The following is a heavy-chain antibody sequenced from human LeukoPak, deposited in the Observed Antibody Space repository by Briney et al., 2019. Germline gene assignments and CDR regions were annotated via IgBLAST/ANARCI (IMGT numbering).Heavy chain of an antibody. V-gene: IGHV3-43*02. J-gene: IGHJ4*02. CDR2: ISGDGGGS. Sequence: GGSLRLSCAASGFSFDDYAMHWVRQAPGKGLEWVSLISGDGGGSYYADSVKGRFTISRDNSKNSLYLQMNSLRAEDTAVYYCARVTEAPYYFDYWGQGTLVTVSS. CDR1: GFSFDDYA. CDR3: ARVTEAPYYFDY.